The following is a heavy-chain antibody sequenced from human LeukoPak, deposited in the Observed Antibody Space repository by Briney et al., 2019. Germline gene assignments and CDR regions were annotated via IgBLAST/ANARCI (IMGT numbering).Heavy chain of an antibody. J-gene: IGHJ4*02. CDR3: ARGYHDFSGYWLSYFDY. D-gene: IGHD3-22*01. Sequence: SETLSLTCTVSGGSISSYSWSWIRQPPGKGLEWIGYIYYSGSTNYNPSLKSRVTISVDTSKIQFSLKLSSVTAADTAVYYCARGYHDFSGYWLSYFDYWGQGTLVTVSS. CDR2: IYYSGST. CDR1: GGSISSYS. V-gene: IGHV4-59*01.